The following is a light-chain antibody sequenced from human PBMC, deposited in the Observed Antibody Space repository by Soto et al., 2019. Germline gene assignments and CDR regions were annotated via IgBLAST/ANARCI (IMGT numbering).Light chain of an antibody. CDR1: QSVSSSY. Sequence: EIVLTQSPGTLSLSPRERATLSCRASQSVSSSYLAWYQQKPGQAPRLLIYGASSRATGIPDRFSGSGSGTDFTLTISRLEPEDFAVYYCQQYGSSSWTFGQGTKVDI. J-gene: IGKJ1*01. V-gene: IGKV3-20*01. CDR2: GAS. CDR3: QQYGSSSWT.